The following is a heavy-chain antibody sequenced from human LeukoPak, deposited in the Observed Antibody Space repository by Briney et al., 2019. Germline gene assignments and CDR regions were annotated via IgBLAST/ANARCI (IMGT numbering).Heavy chain of an antibody. Sequence: SETLSLTCAVYGGSFSGYYWSWIRQPPGKGLEWIGEINHSGSTNHNPSLKSRVTISVDTSKNQFSLKLSSVTAADTAVYYCAREGIRGYSYGYLAYWGQGTLVTVSS. CDR3: AREGIRGYSYGYLAY. D-gene: IGHD5-18*01. J-gene: IGHJ4*02. CDR1: GGSFSGYY. CDR2: INHSGST. V-gene: IGHV4-34*01.